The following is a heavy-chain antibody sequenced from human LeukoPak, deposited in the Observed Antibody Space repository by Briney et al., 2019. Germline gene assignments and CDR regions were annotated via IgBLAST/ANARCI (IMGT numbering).Heavy chain of an antibody. CDR1: GYTSTSPD. CDR3: ARYTQHYGFDI. Sequence: SVKVSCKASGYTSTSPDINWVRQATGRGLEWLGWMNPRDNTGYAQKFQGRLTLTRDKSINTAYMELSSLRSEDTAVYYCARYTQHYGFDIWGQGTMVTVSA. J-gene: IGHJ3*02. CDR2: MNPRDNT. D-gene: IGHD3-3*02. V-gene: IGHV1-8*01.